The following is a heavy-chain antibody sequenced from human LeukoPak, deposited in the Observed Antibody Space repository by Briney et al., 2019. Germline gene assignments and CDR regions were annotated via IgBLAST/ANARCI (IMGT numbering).Heavy chain of an antibody. CDR3: MCWGTDNH. V-gene: IGHV3-7*01. Sequence: PGGSLRLSCTFSGLTFRSYWINWVRQAPGKGLEWVANINPGGNEIRSVDSVKGRSIISRDNAKNSLDLQMSSLRVEDTAVYYCMCWGTDNHWGQGILVTVSS. D-gene: IGHD7-27*01. CDR2: INPGGNEI. J-gene: IGHJ4*02. CDR1: GLTFRSYW.